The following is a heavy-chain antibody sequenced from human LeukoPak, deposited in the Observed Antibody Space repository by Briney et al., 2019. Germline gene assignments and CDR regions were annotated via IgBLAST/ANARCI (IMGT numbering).Heavy chain of an antibody. J-gene: IGHJ4*02. CDR2: ISGSSSYI. Sequence: GLFLRLSFAAPGFTFSSYSMNEFRQAPGHWLASASSISGSSSYIYYADSVKGRFTISRDDAKNSLYLQMSGLTAEDTAVYYCARYYDFSSAYRGYYFDYWGQGTLVTVSS. V-gene: IGHV3-21*06. D-gene: IGHD3-3*01. CDR1: GFTFSSYS. CDR3: ARYYDFSSAYRGYYFDY.